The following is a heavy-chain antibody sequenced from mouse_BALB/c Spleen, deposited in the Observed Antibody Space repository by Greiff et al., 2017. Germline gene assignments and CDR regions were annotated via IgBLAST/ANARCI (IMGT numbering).Heavy chain of an antibody. V-gene: IGHV5-17*02. D-gene: IGHD3-2*02. CDR2: ISSGSSTI. Sequence: EVHLVESGGGLVQPGGSRKLSCAASGFTFSSFGMHWVRQAPEKGLEWVAYISSGSSTIYYADTVKGRFTISRDNPKNTLFLQMTSLRSEDTAMYYCARSGAAQGLAMDYWGQGTSVTVSS. CDR1: GFTFSSFG. CDR3: ARSGAAQGLAMDY. J-gene: IGHJ4*01.